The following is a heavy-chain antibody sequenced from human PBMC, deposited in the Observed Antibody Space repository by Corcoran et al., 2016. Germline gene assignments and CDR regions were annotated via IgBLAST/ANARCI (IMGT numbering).Heavy chain of an antibody. CDR3: ASDKGVVPAAKRDAFDI. J-gene: IGHJ3*02. D-gene: IGHD2-2*01. Sequence: QVQLQQWGAGLLKPSETLSLTCAVYGGSFSGYYWSWIRQPPGKGLEWIGEINHSGSTNYNPSLKSRVTISVDTSKNQFSLKLGSVTAADTAVYYCASDKGVVPAAKRDAFDIWGQGTMVTVSS. V-gene: IGHV4-34*01. CDR2: INHSGST. CDR1: GGSFSGYY.